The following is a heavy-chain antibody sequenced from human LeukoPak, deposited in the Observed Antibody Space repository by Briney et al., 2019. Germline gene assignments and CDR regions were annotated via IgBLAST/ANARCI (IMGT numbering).Heavy chain of an antibody. D-gene: IGHD3-10*01. Sequence: GASVKVSCKASGYSFTGYYMHWVRQAPGQGLEWMGWINPNSGGTKYAQKFQGWVTMTRDTSISTAYMEQSRLRSDDTAVYYCARPRRFGELYEGLDIWGQGTMVTVSS. CDR2: INPNSGGT. CDR3: ARPRRFGELYEGLDI. J-gene: IGHJ3*02. CDR1: GYSFTGYY. V-gene: IGHV1-2*04.